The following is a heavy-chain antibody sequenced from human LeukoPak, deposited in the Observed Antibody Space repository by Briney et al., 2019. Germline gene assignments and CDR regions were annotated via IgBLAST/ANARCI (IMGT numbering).Heavy chain of an antibody. CDR1: GFTFRNYG. V-gene: IGHV3-30*02. J-gene: IGHJ4*02. CDR2: IRYDGSIK. Sequence: GGSLRLSCAASGFTFRNYGMHWVRLAPGKGLKWVAFIRYDGSIKYYVDSVKGRFTVSRDNSKNTLYLQMNSLRAEDTAVYYCAKDVNVGGDYFDYWGQGTLVTVSS. D-gene: IGHD3-10*01. CDR3: AKDVNVGGDYFDY.